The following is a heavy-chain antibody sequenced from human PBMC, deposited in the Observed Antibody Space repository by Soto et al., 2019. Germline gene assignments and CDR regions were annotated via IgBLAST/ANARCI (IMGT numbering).Heavy chain of an antibody. V-gene: IGHV4-34*01. CDR2: INHSGST. CDR1: GGSFSGYY. Sequence: SETLSLTCAVYGGSFSGYYWSWIRQPPGKGLEWIGEINHSGSTNYNPSLKSRVTISVDTSKNQFSLKLSSVTAADTAVYYCARGRGAITGTLYYYYGMDVWGQGTTVTVSS. CDR3: ARGRGAITGTLYYYYGMDV. J-gene: IGHJ6*02. D-gene: IGHD1-7*01.